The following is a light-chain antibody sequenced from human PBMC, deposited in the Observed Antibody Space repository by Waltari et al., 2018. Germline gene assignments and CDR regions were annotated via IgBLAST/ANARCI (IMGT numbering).Light chain of an antibody. CDR3: QQYKTYPYT. V-gene: IGKV1-5*03. Sequence: DIQMTQSPSTLSASVGDRVTITCRASQSIVSGLAWYQQKPGKAPNLLIYKPSSLKSGVPSRFSGSGSGTEFTLTISSLQPDDFARYYCQQYKTYPYTFGQGTKLEIK. CDR1: QSIVSG. CDR2: KPS. J-gene: IGKJ2*01.